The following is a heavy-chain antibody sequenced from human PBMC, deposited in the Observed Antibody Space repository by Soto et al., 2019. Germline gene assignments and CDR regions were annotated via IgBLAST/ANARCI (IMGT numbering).Heavy chain of an antibody. V-gene: IGHV1-46*01. CDR1: GYTFTSYY. J-gene: IGHJ6*03. D-gene: IGHD2-21*01. CDR2: IIPIQGST. CDR3: AKSLVFVDHAYMDV. Sequence: ASVKVSCKASGYTFTSYYMHWVRQAPGQGLEWMGIIIPIQGSTSYAQKFQDRVTITRDRSTKTVYMELSSLRPEDTAVYYCAKSLVFVDHAYMDVWGKGTTVTVSS.